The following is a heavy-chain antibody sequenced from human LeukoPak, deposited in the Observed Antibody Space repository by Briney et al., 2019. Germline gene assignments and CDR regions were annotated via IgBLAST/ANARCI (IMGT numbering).Heavy chain of an antibody. V-gene: IGHV3-48*01. CDR3: ARSVDTALVDDY. CDR1: GFTFSKYS. CDR2: ISSSGSTM. J-gene: IGHJ4*02. Sequence: GGSLRLSCAASGFTFSKYSMNWVRQAPGKGLEWVSYISSSGSTMFYADSVKGRFTLSRDNAKNSLYLQLNSLRAADTAVYYCARSVDTALVDDYWGQGTLVTVSS. D-gene: IGHD5-18*01.